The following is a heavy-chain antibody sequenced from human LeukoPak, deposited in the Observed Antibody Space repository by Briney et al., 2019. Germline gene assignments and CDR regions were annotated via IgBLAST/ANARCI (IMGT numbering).Heavy chain of an antibody. V-gene: IGHV1-18*01. J-gene: IGHJ1*01. CDR1: GYTFTSYG. CDR2: ISAYNGNT. CDR3: ARVGGGGSCYLYFQH. D-gene: IGHD2-15*01. Sequence: ASVKVSCKASGYTFTSYGICWVRQAPGQGLECMGWISAYNGNTNYAQKLQGRVTMTTDTSTSTAYMELRSLRSDDTAVYYCARVGGGGSCYLYFQHWGQGTLVTVSS.